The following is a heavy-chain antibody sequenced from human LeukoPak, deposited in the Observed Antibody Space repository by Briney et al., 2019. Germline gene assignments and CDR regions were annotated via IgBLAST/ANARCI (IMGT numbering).Heavy chain of an antibody. D-gene: IGHD3-10*01. CDR2: IKLDGSEK. J-gene: IGHJ4*02. V-gene: IGHV3-7*01. CDR3: ARGHYQIEL. Sequence: GGSLRLSCAASGFTFSSYWMSWVRQAPGKGLEWVATIKLDGSEKYYVDSVKGRFTISRDNVRNSLFLQMNSLRTEDTSVYYCARGHYQIELWGQGTLVTVSS. CDR1: GFTFSSYW.